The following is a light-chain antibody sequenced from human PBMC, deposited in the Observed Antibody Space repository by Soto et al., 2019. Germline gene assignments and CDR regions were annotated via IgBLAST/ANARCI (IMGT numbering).Light chain of an antibody. CDR1: QSVRSSY. Sequence: EIVLTQSPDILSLSPGERATLSCRASQSVRSSYLAWYQQRPGQAPRLLIYGASSRATGIPDRFSGDGSGTDFTRTISRLEPEDFAVYYCQQYGSSPGYTFGQGTKLEIK. V-gene: IGKV3-20*01. J-gene: IGKJ2*01. CDR2: GAS. CDR3: QQYGSSPGYT.